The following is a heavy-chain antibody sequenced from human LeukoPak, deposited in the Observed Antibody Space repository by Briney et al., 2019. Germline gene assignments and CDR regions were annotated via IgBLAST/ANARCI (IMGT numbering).Heavy chain of an antibody. J-gene: IGHJ5*02. CDR2: IYTSGST. D-gene: IGHD3-10*01. Sequence: SETLSLTCTVSGGSISSYYWSWIRQPAGKGLEWIGRIYTSGSTNYNPSLKSRVTMSVDTSKNQFSLKLSSVTAADTAVYYCARDVLGRFGELFPNWFDPWGQGTLVTVSS. CDR1: GGSISSYY. V-gene: IGHV4-4*07. CDR3: ARDVLGRFGELFPNWFDP.